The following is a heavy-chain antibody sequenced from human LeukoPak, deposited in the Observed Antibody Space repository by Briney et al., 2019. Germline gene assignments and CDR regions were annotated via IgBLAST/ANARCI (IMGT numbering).Heavy chain of an antibody. D-gene: IGHD2-15*01. CDR1: GFTFSSYA. CDR2: ISGSGGST. Sequence: GGSLRLSCAASGFTFSSYAMSWVRQAPGKGLEWVSAISGSGGSTYYADSVKGRFTISRDNSKNTLYLQMNSLRAEDTAVYYCAKYIHCSGGSCYDYWGQGTLVTVSS. CDR3: AKYIHCSGGSCYDY. V-gene: IGHV3-23*01. J-gene: IGHJ4*02.